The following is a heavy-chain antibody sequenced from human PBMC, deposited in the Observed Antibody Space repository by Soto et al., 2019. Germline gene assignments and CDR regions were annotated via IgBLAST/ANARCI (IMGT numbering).Heavy chain of an antibody. CDR3: TTGITGTTRQYYYYYYMDV. CDR2: IKSKTDGGTT. CDR1: GFTFSNAW. Sequence: EVQLVESGGGLVKPGGSLRLSCAASGFTFSNAWMSWVRQAPGKGLEWVGRIKSKTDGGTTDYAAPVKGRFTISRDDSKNTLYLQMTSLKTEDTAVYYCTTGITGTTRQYYYYYYMDVWGKGTTVTVSS. V-gene: IGHV3-15*01. J-gene: IGHJ6*03. D-gene: IGHD1-7*01.